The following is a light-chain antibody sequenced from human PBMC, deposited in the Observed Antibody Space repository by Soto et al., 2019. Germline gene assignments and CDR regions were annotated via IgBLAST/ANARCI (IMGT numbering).Light chain of an antibody. CDR3: CSYAGGYSYV. Sequence: QSALAQPRAVSGPPGQLVTISSAGPSSSVGAHDYVCWYQQHPGKATKLMISHPYRRPSGVPDRFSASKSGNTASLTISGLRAEDEADYYCCSYAGGYSYVVGTGTKVTVL. CDR1: SSSVGAHDY. J-gene: IGLJ1*01. CDR2: HPY. V-gene: IGLV2-11*01.